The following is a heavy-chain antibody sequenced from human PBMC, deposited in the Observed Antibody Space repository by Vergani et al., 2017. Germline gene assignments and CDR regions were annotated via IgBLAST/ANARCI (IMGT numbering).Heavy chain of an antibody. CDR1: GYTFTSYY. CDR2: INPSGGST. V-gene: IGHV1-46*01. CDR3: ATDYAGGEVLYYWFDP. Sequence: QVQLVQSGAEVKKPGASVKVSCTASGYTFTSYYMHWVRQAPGKGLEWMGIINPSGGSTSYGQRCQGRVTMTSETSISTAYMELSRLRSDGTALSYCATDYAGGEVLYYWFDPWGQGTLVTVSS. J-gene: IGHJ5*02. D-gene: IGHD1-26*01.